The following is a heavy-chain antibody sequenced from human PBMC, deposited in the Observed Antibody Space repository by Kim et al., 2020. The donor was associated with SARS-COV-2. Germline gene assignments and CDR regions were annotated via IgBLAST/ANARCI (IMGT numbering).Heavy chain of an antibody. CDR3: ARGIEKVWFGESLIYYYYGMDV. CDR2: IYSGDIT. J-gene: IGHJ6*02. V-gene: IGHV3-53*04. CDR1: GFNVSTKY. D-gene: IGHD3-10*01. Sequence: LSLTCAASGFNVSTKYMSWVRQAPGKGLEWISIIYSGDITYYADSVKGRFTISRHSSKNTLYLQMSSLKSEDTAVYYCARGIEKVWFGESLIYYYYGMDVWGQGTTVTVSS.